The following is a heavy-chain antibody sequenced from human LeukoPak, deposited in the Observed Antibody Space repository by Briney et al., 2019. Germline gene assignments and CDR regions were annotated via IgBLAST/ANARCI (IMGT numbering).Heavy chain of an antibody. CDR2: ISYDGSNK. CDR1: GFTFSRYG. Sequence: GGSLRLSCVVSGFTFSRYGMHWVRQAPGKGLEWVAVISYDGSNKYYADSVKGRFTISRDNSKNTLYLQMNSLRGEDTAVYYCAKLGTTSVTTGYWGQGTLVTVSS. D-gene: IGHD4-17*01. CDR3: AKLGTTSVTTGY. V-gene: IGHV3-30*18. J-gene: IGHJ4*02.